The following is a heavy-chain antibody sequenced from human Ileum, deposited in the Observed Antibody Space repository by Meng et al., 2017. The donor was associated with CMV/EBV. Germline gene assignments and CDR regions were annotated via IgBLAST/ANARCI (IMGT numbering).Heavy chain of an antibody. CDR1: GGTFSHYG. V-gene: IGHV1-69*12. CDR2: IIPIFGTP. J-gene: IGHJ4*02. CDR3: ARLGQQLVAPPAYFDS. Sequence: QVQVVQVGAEVKRPGSSVKVSCKASGGTFSHYGISWIRQTPGQGLEWMGGIIPIFGTPNYAQKFQGRITITADESTQTVYMELSSLTADDTALYFCARLGQQLVAPPAYFDSWGQGTLVTVSS. D-gene: IGHD1-1*01.